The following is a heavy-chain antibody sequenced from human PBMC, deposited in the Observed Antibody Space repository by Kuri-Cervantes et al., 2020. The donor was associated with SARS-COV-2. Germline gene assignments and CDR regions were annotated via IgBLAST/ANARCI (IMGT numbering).Heavy chain of an antibody. CDR3: AKVETANLDY. Sequence: GRSLRLSCAASGFTFSSYAMSWVRQAPGKGLEWVSAISGSGGSTYYADSVKGRFTISRDNSKNTLYLQMNSLRPDDTAVYYCAKVETANLDYWGQGTLVTVSS. D-gene: IGHD3-3*01. J-gene: IGHJ4*02. CDR1: GFTFSSYA. V-gene: IGHV3-23*01. CDR2: ISGSGGST.